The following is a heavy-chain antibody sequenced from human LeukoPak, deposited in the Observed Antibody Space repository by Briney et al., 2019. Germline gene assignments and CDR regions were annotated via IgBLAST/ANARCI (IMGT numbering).Heavy chain of an antibody. V-gene: IGHV4-39*01. CDR1: GGSVSSSNSF. J-gene: IGHJ4*02. D-gene: IGHD3-3*01. CDR3: GRQRFWISYPFDF. Sequence: SETLSLTCIVTGGSVSSSNSFWAWVRQPPGEGLEWIGTFFYPGGNHYNPSLESRVILSADTSKNQLSLRLTSVTAADTATYYCGRQRFWISYPFDFWGQGTLVAVSS. CDR2: FFYPGGN.